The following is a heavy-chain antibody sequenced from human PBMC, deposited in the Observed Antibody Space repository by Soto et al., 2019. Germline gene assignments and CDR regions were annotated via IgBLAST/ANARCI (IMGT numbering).Heavy chain of an antibody. D-gene: IGHD1-26*01. V-gene: IGHV3-23*01. CDR1: GFTFSSYA. J-gene: IGHJ6*03. CDR2: ISGSGGST. CDR3: EKDGVGEKETLYYYYYMDV. Sequence: GGSLRLSCAASGFTFSSYAMSWVRQAPGKGLEWVSAISGSGGSTYYADSVKGRFTISRDNSKNTLYLQMNSLRAEDAAIYYCEKDGVGEKETLYYYYYMDVWGKGTTVTVSS.